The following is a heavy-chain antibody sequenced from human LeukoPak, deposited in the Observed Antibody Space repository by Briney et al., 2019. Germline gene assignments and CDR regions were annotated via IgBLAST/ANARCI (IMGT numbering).Heavy chain of an antibody. V-gene: IGHV4-61*02. J-gene: IGHJ4*02. CDR1: GGSISGGSYY. CDR2: IYTSGST. D-gene: IGHD2-2*01. Sequence: SETLSLTCTVSGGSISGGSYYWSWIRQPAGKGLEWVGRIYTSGSTSYNPSLKSRVTISVDTSKNQFSLKLTSVTAADTAVYYCAREYQGIDYWGQGTLVTVSS. CDR3: AREYQGIDY.